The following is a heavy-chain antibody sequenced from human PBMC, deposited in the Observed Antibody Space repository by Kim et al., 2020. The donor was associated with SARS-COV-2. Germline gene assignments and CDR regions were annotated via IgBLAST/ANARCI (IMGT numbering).Heavy chain of an antibody. Sequence: GESLQISCKGSGYSFTSYWIVWVRQMPGKGLEWMGIIYPGDSDTRYSPSFQGQVTISADKSISTAYLQWSSLKASDTAMYYCARLGSWYSGGYYYYGMDVWGQGTTVTVSS. CDR1: GYSFTSYW. J-gene: IGHJ6*02. CDR2: IYPGDSDT. V-gene: IGHV5-51*01. D-gene: IGHD6-13*01. CDR3: ARLGSWYSGGYYYYGMDV.